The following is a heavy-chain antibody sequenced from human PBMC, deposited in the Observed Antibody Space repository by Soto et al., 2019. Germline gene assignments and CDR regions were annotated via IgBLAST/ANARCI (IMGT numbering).Heavy chain of an antibody. Sequence: QVQLVQSGAEVKKPGSSVKVSCKASGGTFSSYGISWVRRAPGQGLEWMGGIIPIFGAANYAQKFQARVTITADESTSTAYMELSSLRSEDTAVYYCASEGHQFWGGSSWFDPWGQGTLVTVSS. CDR2: IIPIFGAA. D-gene: IGHD3-3*01. CDR1: GGTFSSYG. J-gene: IGHJ5*02. V-gene: IGHV1-69*01. CDR3: ASEGHQFWGGSSWFDP.